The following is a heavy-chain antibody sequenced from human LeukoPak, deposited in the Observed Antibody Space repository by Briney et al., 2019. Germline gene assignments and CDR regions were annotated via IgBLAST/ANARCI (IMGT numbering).Heavy chain of an antibody. CDR2: IYSGGST. CDR3: AGTKYSSGWYAGY. D-gene: IGHD6-19*01. CDR1: GFTVSSNY. V-gene: IGHV3-53*01. Sequence: GGSLRLSCAASGFTVSSNYMSWVRQAPGKGLEWVSVIYSGGSTYYADSVKGRFTISRDNSKNTLYPQMNSLRAEDTAVYYCAGTKYSSGWYAGYWGQGTLVTVSS. J-gene: IGHJ4*02.